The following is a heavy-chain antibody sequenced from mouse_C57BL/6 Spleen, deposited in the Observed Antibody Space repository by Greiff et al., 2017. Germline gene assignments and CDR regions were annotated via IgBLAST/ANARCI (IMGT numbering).Heavy chain of an antibody. J-gene: IGHJ1*03. V-gene: IGHV1-55*01. D-gene: IGHD1-1*01. CDR1: GYTFTSYW. CDR3: ARTYYYGSEGYFDV. CDR2: IYPGSGST. Sequence: QVQLQQPGAELVKPGASVKMSCKASGYTFTSYWITWVKQRPGQGLEWIGDIYPGSGSTNYNEKFKSKATLTVDTSSSTAYMQLSSLTSEDSAVYYCARTYYYGSEGYFDVWGTGTTVTVSS.